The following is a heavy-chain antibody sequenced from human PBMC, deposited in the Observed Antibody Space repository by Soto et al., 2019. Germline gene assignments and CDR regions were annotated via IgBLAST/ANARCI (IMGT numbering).Heavy chain of an antibody. CDR1: GYTFSNYF. V-gene: IGHV1-46*01. D-gene: IGHD2-15*01. CDR2: INPKGGAT. CDR3: ARDEGFCSGGSCTGWFDP. Sequence: ASVKVSCKASGYTFSNYFINWVRQAPGQGLEWVGVINPKGGATTYAQKFQGRVNMTSDTSTNTIYMTLRSLTSEDTAFYYCARDEGFCSGGSCTGWFDPWGQGTLVTVSS. J-gene: IGHJ5*02.